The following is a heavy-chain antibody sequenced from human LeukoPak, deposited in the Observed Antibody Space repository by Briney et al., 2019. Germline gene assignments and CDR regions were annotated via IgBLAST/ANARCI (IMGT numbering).Heavy chain of an antibody. CDR1: GGSISSGSYY. CDR2: IYTSGST. V-gene: IGHV4-61*02. CDR3: ASTRDIVVVVAATEFDY. D-gene: IGHD2-15*01. Sequence: PSETLSLTCTVSGGSISSGSYYWSWIRQPAGKGPERIGRIYTSGSTNYNPSLKSRVTISVDTSKNQFSLKLSSVTAADTAVYYCASTRDIVVVVAATEFDYWGQGNLVTVSS. J-gene: IGHJ4*02.